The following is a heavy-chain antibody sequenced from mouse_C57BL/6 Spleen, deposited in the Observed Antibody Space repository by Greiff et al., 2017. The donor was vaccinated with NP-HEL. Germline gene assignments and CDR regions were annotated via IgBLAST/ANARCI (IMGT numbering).Heavy chain of an antibody. CDR3: TFYDYGAWFAY. Sequence: EVQLQQSGAELVRPGASVKLSCTASGFNIKDYYMHWVKQRPEQGLEWIGRIDPEDGDTEYAPKFQGKATMTADTSSNTAYLQLSSLTSEDTAVYYCTFYDYGAWFAYWGQGTLVTVSA. J-gene: IGHJ3*01. V-gene: IGHV14-1*01. D-gene: IGHD2-4*01. CDR2: IDPEDGDT. CDR1: GFNIKDYY.